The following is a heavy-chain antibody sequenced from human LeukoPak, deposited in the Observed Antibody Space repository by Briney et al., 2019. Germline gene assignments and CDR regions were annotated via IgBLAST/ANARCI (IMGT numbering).Heavy chain of an antibody. CDR3: AKDKAPSISGGFDY. CDR2: ISWNSGSI. D-gene: IGHD3-16*01. CDR1: GFTFDDYA. Sequence: GRSLRLSCAASGFTFDDYAMHWVRQAPGKGLEWVSGISWNSGSIGYADSVKGRFTISRDNAKNSLCLQMNSLRAEDTALYYCAKDKAPSISGGFDYWGQGTLVTVSS. J-gene: IGHJ4*02. V-gene: IGHV3-9*01.